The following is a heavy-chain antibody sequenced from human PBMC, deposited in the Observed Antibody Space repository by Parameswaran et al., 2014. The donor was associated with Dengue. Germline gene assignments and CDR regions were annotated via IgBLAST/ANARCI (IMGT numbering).Heavy chain of an antibody. CDR2: VNPNSGNA. V-gene: IGHV1-8*01. CDR3: ARGPWWECNGGSCLPRPWNSYHTMDL. J-gene: IGHJ6*02. D-gene: IGHD2-15*01. Sequence: WVRQAPGQGLEWMGWVNPNSGNAGHAKKFQGRVTMTSNTSISTAYMELRSLRSDDTAVYYCARGPWWECNGGSCLPRPWNSYHTMDLWGQGTTVTVSS.